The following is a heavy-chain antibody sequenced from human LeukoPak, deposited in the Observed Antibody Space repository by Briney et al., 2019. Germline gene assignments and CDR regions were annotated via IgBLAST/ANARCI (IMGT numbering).Heavy chain of an antibody. CDR2: IYPGDSDT. V-gene: IGHV5-51*01. D-gene: IGHD6-6*01. CDR3: ARRKSSIAADY. CDR1: GXSFTIYW. J-gene: IGHJ4*02. Sequence: GESLKISCKGSGXSFTIYWIGWVRQMPGKGLEWMGFIYPGDSDTRYSPSFQGQVTISADKSISTAYLQWSSLKASDTAMYYCARRKSSIAADYWGQGTLVTVSS.